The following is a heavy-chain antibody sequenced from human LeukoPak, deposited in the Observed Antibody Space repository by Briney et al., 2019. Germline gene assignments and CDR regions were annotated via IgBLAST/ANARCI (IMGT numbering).Heavy chain of an antibody. CDR3: ARNLRIAAAGTYFDS. CDR1: GGSIISITSY. V-gene: IGHV4-39*07. D-gene: IGHD6-13*01. Sequence: PSETLSLTCTVSGGSIISITSYWGWIRQPPGKGLEWIGTIYYSGSPYYTPSLKSRVTISVDTSRNQFSLKLSSVTAADTAVYYCARNLRIAAAGTYFDSWGQGTLVTVSS. CDR2: IYYSGSP. J-gene: IGHJ4*02.